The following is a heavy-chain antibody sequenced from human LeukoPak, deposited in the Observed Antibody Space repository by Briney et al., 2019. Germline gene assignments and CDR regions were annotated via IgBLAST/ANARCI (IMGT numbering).Heavy chain of an antibody. CDR3: AGPLIKESGYFYAMDV. CDR2: IYYSGRT. CDR1: GFTFGDYA. J-gene: IGHJ6*02. Sequence: LRLSCTASGFTFGDYAMSWIRQPPGKGLEWIGCIYYSGRTNYNPSLKSRVIISLDTSKNQFSLKLSSVTAADTAVYYCAGPLIKESGYFYAMDVWGQGTTVTVSS. D-gene: IGHD3-10*01. V-gene: IGHV4-59*08.